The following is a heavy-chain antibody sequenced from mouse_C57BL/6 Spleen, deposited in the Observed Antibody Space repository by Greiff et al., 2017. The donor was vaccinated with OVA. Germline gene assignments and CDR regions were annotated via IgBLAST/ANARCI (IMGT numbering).Heavy chain of an antibody. V-gene: IGHV1-7*01. D-gene: IGHD1-1*01. CDR3: ARYDYGSSFYFDY. CDR1: GYTFTSYW. Sequence: VQLQQSGAELAKPGASVKLSCKASGYTFTSYWMHWVKQRPGQGLEWIGYINPSSGYTKYNQKFKDKATLTADKSSSTAYMQLSSLTYEDSAVYYCARYDYGSSFYFDYWGQGTTLTVSS. CDR2: INPSSGYT. J-gene: IGHJ2*01.